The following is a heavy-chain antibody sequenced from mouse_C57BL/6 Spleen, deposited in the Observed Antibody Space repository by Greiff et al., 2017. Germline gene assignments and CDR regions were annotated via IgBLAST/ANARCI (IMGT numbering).Heavy chain of an antibody. J-gene: IGHJ2*01. Sequence: QVQLQQSGAELVKPGASVKLSCKASGYTFTSYWMHWVKQRPGQGLEWIGMIHPNSGSTNYNEKFKSKATLTVDKSSSKAYMQLSSLKSEDSAVYYCEGDYGVGYCGQGTTLTVSS. CDR3: EGDYGVGY. CDR1: GYTFTSYW. V-gene: IGHV1-64*01. D-gene: IGHD1-1*02. CDR2: IHPNSGST.